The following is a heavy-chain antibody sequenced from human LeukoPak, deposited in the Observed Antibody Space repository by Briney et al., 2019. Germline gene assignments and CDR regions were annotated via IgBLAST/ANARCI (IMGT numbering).Heavy chain of an antibody. J-gene: IGHJ4*02. Sequence: PGGSLRLSCAASGFPPSSYSINWVRQAPGKGMEWVSYINIDSITVNYADSVKGRFTISRDNDKNSLYLQMNSLRAEDTAVYYCSTAKFDNWGQGTLVTVSS. CDR3: STAKFDN. CDR2: INIDSITV. V-gene: IGHV3-48*01. CDR1: GFPPSSYS.